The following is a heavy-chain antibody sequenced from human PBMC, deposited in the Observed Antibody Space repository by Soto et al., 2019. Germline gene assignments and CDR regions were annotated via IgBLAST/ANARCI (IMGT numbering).Heavy chain of an antibody. V-gene: IGHV3-23*01. CDR1: GFTFSSYA. Sequence: GGSLRLSCAASGFTFSSYAMSWVRQAPGKGLEWVSAISGSGGGTYYADSVKGRFTISRDNSKNTMYLQMNSLRAEDTAVYYCAKDFAIVTTPPHGTDVWGQEPTVTVYS. J-gene: IGHJ6*02. CDR2: ISGSGGGT. D-gene: IGHD4-17*01. CDR3: AKDFAIVTTPPHGTDV.